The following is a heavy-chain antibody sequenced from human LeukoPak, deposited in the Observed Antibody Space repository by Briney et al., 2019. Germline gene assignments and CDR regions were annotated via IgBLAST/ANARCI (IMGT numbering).Heavy chain of an antibody. J-gene: IGHJ6*02. CDR3: ARSYSSGDYYYYGRDV. CDR1: GYSFTSYW. Sequence: GESLKISCKGSGYSFTSYWIGWVRQMPGKGLEWMGIIYPGDSDTRYSPSFQGQVTISADKSISTAYLQWSSLKASDTAMYYCARSYSSGDYYYYGRDVWGQGTTVTVSS. V-gene: IGHV5-51*01. CDR2: IYPGDSDT. D-gene: IGHD6-19*01.